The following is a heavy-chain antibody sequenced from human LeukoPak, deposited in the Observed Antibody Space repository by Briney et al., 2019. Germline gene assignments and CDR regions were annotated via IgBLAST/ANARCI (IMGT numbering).Heavy chain of an antibody. Sequence: GGSLRLSCAASGFTFSSYEMNWVRQAPGKGLEWVSYISSSGSTIYYADSVKGRFTISRDNAKNSLYLQMNSLRAEDTAVYYCARGPFTDYYDSSGDFDYWGQGTLVIVSS. V-gene: IGHV3-48*03. CDR3: ARGPFTDYYDSSGDFDY. CDR2: ISSSGSTI. J-gene: IGHJ4*02. D-gene: IGHD3-22*01. CDR1: GFTFSSYE.